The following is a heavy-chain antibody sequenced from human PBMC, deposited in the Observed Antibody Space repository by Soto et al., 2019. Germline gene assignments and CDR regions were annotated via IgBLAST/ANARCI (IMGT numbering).Heavy chain of an antibody. Sequence: XXXSNKYYADSVKGRFTISRDNSKNTLYLQMNSLRAEDTAVYYCARALNQQTYYDFWSGYYPNYYYYGMDVWGQGTTVTVSS. V-gene: IGHV3-33*01. CDR2: XXXSNK. CDR3: ARALNQQTYYDFWSGYYPNYYYYGMDV. D-gene: IGHD3-3*01. J-gene: IGHJ6*02.